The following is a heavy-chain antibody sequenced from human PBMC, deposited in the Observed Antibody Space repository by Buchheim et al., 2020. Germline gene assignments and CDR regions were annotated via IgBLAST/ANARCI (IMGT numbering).Heavy chain of an antibody. CDR2: INHSGST. CDR1: GGSFSGYY. J-gene: IGHJ4*02. V-gene: IGHV4-34*10. D-gene: IGHD6-13*01. Sequence: QVQLQESGPGLVKPSETLSLTCTVSGGSFSGYYWSWIRQPPGKGLEWIGEINHSGSTNYNPSLKSRVTMSVDTSKNQFSLKLSSVTAADTAVYYCARGGLIAAAGPFDYWGQGTL. CDR3: ARGGLIAAAGPFDY.